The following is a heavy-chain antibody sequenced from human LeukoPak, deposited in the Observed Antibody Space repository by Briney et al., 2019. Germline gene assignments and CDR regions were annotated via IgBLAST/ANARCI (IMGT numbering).Heavy chain of an antibody. D-gene: IGHD3-3*01. CDR2: IYYSGST. CDR1: GGSISSYY. V-gene: IGHV4-59*08. Sequence: SETLSLTCTVSGGSISSYYWSWIRQPPGKGLEWIGYIYYSGSTNYNPSLKSRVTIPVDKSKNQFSLKLSSVTAADTAVYYCRIYDFWSGPIDYWGQGTLVTVSS. J-gene: IGHJ4*02. CDR3: RIYDFWSGPIDY.